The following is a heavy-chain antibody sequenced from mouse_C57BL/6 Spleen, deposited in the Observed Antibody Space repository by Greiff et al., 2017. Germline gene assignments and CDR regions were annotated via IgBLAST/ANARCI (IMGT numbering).Heavy chain of an antibody. Sequence: QVQLQQSGAELARPGASVKMSCKASGYTFTSYTMHWVKQRPGQGLEWIGYINPSSGYTKYNQKFKDKATLTADKSSSTAYMQLSSLTSEDAAVYYCAREGYGSSAWFAYWGQGTLVTVSA. CDR3: AREGYGSSAWFAY. V-gene: IGHV1-4*01. D-gene: IGHD1-1*01. CDR2: INPSSGYT. CDR1: GYTFTSYT. J-gene: IGHJ3*01.